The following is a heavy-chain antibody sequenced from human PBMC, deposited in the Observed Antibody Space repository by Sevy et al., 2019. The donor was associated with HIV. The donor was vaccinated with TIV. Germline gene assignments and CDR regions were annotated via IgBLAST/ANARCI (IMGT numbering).Heavy chain of an antibody. CDR2: ISYDGSNK. Sequence: GGSLRLSCAASGFTFSSYAMHWVRQAPGKGLEWVAVISYDGSNKYYADSVKGRFTISRDNSKNTLYLQMNSLRAEDTAGYYCARKAGWELAEFDYWGQGALVTVSS. D-gene: IGHD1-26*01. CDR1: GFTFSSYA. V-gene: IGHV3-30-3*01. CDR3: ARKAGWELAEFDY. J-gene: IGHJ4*02.